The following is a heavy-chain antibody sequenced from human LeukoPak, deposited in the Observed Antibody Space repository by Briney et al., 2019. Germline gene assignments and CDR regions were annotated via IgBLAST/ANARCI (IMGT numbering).Heavy chain of an antibody. V-gene: IGHV4-59*08. D-gene: IGHD5-18*01. CDR3: ARNYPLQPWFDY. Sequence: PSETLSLTCTVSGGSISSYYWSWIRQPPGKGLEWIGYIYYSGSTNYNPSLKSRVTISVDTSKNQFSLKLSSVTAADTAVYYCARNYPLQPWFDYWGQGTLVTVSS. CDR2: IYYSGST. CDR1: GGSISSYY. J-gene: IGHJ4*02.